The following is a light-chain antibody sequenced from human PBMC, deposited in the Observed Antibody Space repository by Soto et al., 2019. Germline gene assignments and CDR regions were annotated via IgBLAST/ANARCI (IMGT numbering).Light chain of an antibody. Sequence: QSLLTQPPSVSGSPGQSVAISRTATSRYVGNYNRVSWYQQHPGTAPKLMIYEVSNRPPGVPDRFSGSKSGNTASLTIFGLQAGDEADYYCCSYTTSSTYVFGTGTKVTVL. CDR1: SRYVGNYNR. CDR2: EVS. CDR3: CSYTTSSTYV. V-gene: IGLV2-18*02. J-gene: IGLJ1*01.